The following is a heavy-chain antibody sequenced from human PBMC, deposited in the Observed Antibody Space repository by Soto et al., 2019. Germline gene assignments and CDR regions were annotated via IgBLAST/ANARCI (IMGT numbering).Heavy chain of an antibody. CDR2: ISYDGIIE. CDR3: AKDLVALAATPRLYLDY. D-gene: IGHD2-15*01. J-gene: IGHJ4*02. V-gene: IGHV3-30*18. Sequence: QVQLVESGGGVVQPGRSLRLSCAASGFTFSNYVMHWVRQAPGKGLEWVAIISYDGIIEYYADSVRGRFTISRDNSKNTLYLEMYSLRSEYTGICYCAKDLVALAATPRLYLDYWGQGTLVTVLS. CDR1: GFTFSNYV.